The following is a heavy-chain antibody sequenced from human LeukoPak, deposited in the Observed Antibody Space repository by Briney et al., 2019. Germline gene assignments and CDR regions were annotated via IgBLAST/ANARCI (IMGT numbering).Heavy chain of an antibody. D-gene: IGHD3-9*01. CDR1: GGSISSYY. J-gene: IGHJ5*02. V-gene: IGHV4-4*07. Sequence: SETLSLTCTVSGGSISSYYWSWIRQPAGKGLEWIGRIYTSGSTNYNPSLKSRVTMSVDTSKNQFSLKLSSETAADTAVYYCARQHLRYFDWILPNNWFDPWGQGTLVTVSS. CDR2: IYTSGST. CDR3: ARQHLRYFDWILPNNWFDP.